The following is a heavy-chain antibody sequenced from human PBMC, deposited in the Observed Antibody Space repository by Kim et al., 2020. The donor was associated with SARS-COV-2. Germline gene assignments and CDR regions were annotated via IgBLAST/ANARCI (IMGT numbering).Heavy chain of an antibody. Sequence: QKCQGRVTITADESTSTAYMELGSLRSEDTAVYYCARVIRMIVVGGGMDVWGQGTTVTFSS. V-gene: IGHV1-69*01. J-gene: IGHJ6*02. D-gene: IGHD3-22*01. CDR3: ARVIRMIVVGGGMDV.